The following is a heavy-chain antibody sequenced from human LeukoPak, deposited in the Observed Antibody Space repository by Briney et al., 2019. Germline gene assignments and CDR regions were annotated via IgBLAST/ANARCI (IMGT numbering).Heavy chain of an antibody. Sequence: GGSLRLSCVASGFTFSDYEMNWVRQAPGKGLEWISYIRSSGSTTYYADSVKGRFTISRDNAKNSLYLQMNSLRAEDTAVYYCARDTRYSGSLFDYWGQGTLVTVSS. D-gene: IGHD1-26*01. CDR3: ARDTRYSGSLFDY. CDR1: GFTFSDYE. J-gene: IGHJ4*02. CDR2: IRSSGSTT. V-gene: IGHV3-48*03.